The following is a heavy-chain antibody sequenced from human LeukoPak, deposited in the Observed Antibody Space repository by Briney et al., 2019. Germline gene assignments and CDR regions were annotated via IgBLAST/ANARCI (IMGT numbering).Heavy chain of an antibody. CDR1: GGSFSGYY. D-gene: IGHD3-10*01. J-gene: IGHJ4*02. Sequence: PSETLSLTCAVYGGSFSGYYWSWIRQPPGKGLEWIGEINHSTSTNYNPSLNSRVSISVDTSTNQFSLKLSCMTAAESAVYYCARGALGYGSGILTKNMPFDYWGQGTLVTVSS. CDR3: ARGALGYGSGILTKNMPFDY. V-gene: IGHV4-34*01. CDR2: INHSTST.